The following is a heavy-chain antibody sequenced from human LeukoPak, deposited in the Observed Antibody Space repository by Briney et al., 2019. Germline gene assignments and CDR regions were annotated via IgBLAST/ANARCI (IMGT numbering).Heavy chain of an antibody. J-gene: IGHJ4*02. V-gene: IGHV1-69*04. CDR1: GGTFNNNA. CDR3: AGDRTGQYFDF. Sequence: GASVKVSFKASGGTFNNNAINWVRPAPGQGLEWMGRIIPILDLTNYAEKFQDRVTITADKSTNTAYMELSSLRSEDTAVYYCAGDRTGQYFDFWGQGTLLTVSS. CDR2: IIPILDLT. D-gene: IGHD3/OR15-3a*01.